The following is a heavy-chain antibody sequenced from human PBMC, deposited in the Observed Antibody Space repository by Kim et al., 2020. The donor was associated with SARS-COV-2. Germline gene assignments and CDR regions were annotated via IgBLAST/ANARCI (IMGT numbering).Heavy chain of an antibody. V-gene: IGHV3-30*04. D-gene: IGHD1-26*01. CDR2: ISYDGSNK. CDR1: GFTFSSYA. CDR3: ARWGARGGDGMDV. J-gene: IGHJ6*02. Sequence: GGSLRLSCAASGFTFSSYAMHWVRQAPGKGLEWVAVISYDGSNKYYADSVKGRFTISRDNSKNTLYLQMNSLRAEDTAVYYCARWGARGGDGMDVWGQGTTVTVSS.